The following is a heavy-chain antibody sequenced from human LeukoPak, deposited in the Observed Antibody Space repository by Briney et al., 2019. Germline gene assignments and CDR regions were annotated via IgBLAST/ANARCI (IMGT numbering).Heavy chain of an antibody. Sequence: SETLSLTCTVSGASISSYYWSWIRQPPGKGLEWIGYIYYSGSTNYNPSLKSRVTISVDTSKNQFSLRLSSVTAADTAVYYCARVGEDYGDDYWGQGTLVTVSS. V-gene: IGHV4-59*08. CDR1: GASISSYY. D-gene: IGHD4-17*01. J-gene: IGHJ4*02. CDR2: IYYSGST. CDR3: ARVGEDYGDDY.